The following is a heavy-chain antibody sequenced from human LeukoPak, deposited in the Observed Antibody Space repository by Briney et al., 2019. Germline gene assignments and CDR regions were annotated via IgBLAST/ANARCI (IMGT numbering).Heavy chain of an antibody. V-gene: IGHV5-51*01. Sequence: GESLKISCKGSGYSFTSYWIGWVRQMPGKGLEWMGIIYPGDSDTRYSPSFQGQVTISADKSINTAYLQWSSLKASDTAMYYCARSAPYYGSGETFDYWGQGTLVTVSS. CDR1: GYSFTSYW. CDR2: IYPGDSDT. J-gene: IGHJ4*02. D-gene: IGHD3-10*01. CDR3: ARSAPYYGSGETFDY.